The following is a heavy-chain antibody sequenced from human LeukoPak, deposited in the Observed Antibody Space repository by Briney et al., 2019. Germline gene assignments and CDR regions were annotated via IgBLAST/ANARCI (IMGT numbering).Heavy chain of an antibody. CDR1: GFTFSSYD. CDR2: IGTAGDT. D-gene: IGHD1-26*01. CDR3: ARVSGSYGDDAFDI. Sequence: GGSLRLSCAASGFTFSSYDMHWVRQATGKGLDWVSAIGTAGDTYYPGSVKGRFTISRENAKNSLYLQMNSLRAGDTAVYYCARVSGSYGDDAFDIWGQGTMVTVSS. V-gene: IGHV3-13*01. J-gene: IGHJ3*02.